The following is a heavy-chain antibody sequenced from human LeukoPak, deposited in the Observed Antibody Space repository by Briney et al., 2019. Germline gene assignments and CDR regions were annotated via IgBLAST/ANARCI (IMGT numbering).Heavy chain of an antibody. V-gene: IGHV3-23*01. Sequence: PGGSLRLSCAASGFTFSSYGMSWVRQAPGKGLEWVSAISGSGGSTYYADSVKGRFTLSRDNSKNTLYLQMNSLRAEDTAVYYCAKLPMIVVVTYYFDYWGQGTLVTVSS. CDR1: GFTFSSYG. J-gene: IGHJ4*02. CDR2: ISGSGGST. D-gene: IGHD3-22*01. CDR3: AKLPMIVVVTYYFDY.